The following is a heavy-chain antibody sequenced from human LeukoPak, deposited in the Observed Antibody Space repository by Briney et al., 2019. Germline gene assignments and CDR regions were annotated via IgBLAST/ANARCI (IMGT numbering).Heavy chain of an antibody. CDR3: ARMVVAATGDAFDI. J-gene: IGHJ3*02. D-gene: IGHD2-15*01. Sequence: SQTLSLTCAISGDSVSSNSAAWNWTRQSPSRGLEWLGRTYYRSKWYNDYAVSVKSRITINPDTSKNQFSLQLNSVTPEDTAVYYCARMVVAATGDAFDIWGQGTMVTVSS. V-gene: IGHV6-1*01. CDR2: TYYRSKWYN. CDR1: GDSVSSNSAA.